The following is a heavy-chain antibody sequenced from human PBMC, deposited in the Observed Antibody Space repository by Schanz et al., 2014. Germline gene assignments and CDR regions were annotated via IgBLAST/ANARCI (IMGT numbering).Heavy chain of an antibody. J-gene: IGHJ3*02. Sequence: QVQLVQSGAEVKKPGASVKVSCKASGYTFGSHGMTWVRQAPGQGPELMGWINAHTGNTQYAQKFQGRVNMTRDTVTTTVHLELTRLRTDDTAIYYCARVHIATYHYNSPGAFDSWGQGTRVTVSS. CDR3: ARVHIATYHYNSPGAFDS. CDR1: GYTFGSHG. D-gene: IGHD3-10*01. V-gene: IGHV1-18*01. CDR2: INAHTGNT.